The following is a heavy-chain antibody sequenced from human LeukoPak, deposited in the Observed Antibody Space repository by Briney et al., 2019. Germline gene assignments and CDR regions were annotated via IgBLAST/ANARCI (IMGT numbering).Heavy chain of an antibody. D-gene: IGHD1-26*01. CDR1: GFTFNTYA. J-gene: IGHJ4*02. Sequence: GRSLTLSCAASGFTFNTYAMHWARQAPGKGLEWVALIWYDGSNKYYAYSVKGRFTISRDNSKNTLYLQMNSLRADDTAVYYCARDRGGTYYRYFDYWGRGTLVTVSS. CDR2: IWYDGSNK. V-gene: IGHV3-33*01. CDR3: ARDRGGTYYRYFDY.